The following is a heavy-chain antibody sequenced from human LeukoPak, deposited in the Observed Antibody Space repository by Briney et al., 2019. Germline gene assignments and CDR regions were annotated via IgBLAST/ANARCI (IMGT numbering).Heavy chain of an antibody. CDR1: GYSFTTYW. V-gene: IGHV5-51*01. J-gene: IGHJ4*02. CDR2: IYPDDSDT. CDR3: AGRWGYCSGGSCYSDQRFDY. D-gene: IGHD2-15*01. Sequence: RGESLKISCRASGYSFTTYWIGWVRQMPGKGLEWMGIIYPDDSDTRYSPSFQGQVTISVDKSINTVYLQWSSLKASDTAMYYCAGRWGYCSGGSCYSDQRFDYWGQGTLVTVSS.